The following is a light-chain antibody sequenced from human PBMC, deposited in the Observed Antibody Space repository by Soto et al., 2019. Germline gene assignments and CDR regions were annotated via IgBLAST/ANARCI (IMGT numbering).Light chain of an antibody. V-gene: IGKV1-39*01. J-gene: IGKJ1*01. Sequence: DIKMTHSPSSVSASVGSGVSTTCWASQSISTHLSWYQQKPGKAPKLLIYAASSLQSWVPSRFTGSGSGTDFTLTISSLQPEDFATYYCQQSYTSWWTFGQGTKVDIK. CDR2: AAS. CDR1: QSISTH. CDR3: QQSYTSWWT.